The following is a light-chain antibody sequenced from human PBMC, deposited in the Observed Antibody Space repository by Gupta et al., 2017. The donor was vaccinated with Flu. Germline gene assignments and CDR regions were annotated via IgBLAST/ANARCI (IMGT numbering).Light chain of an antibody. V-gene: IGKV2-30*01. Sequence: VSTGSPAPIYCSTSQCRAYNAGNTILNWFQQRPGQSPRRLIYEATKRDSGIPDRFNGSGSGTDFTLKISSVEAEDFGVYYCKQCKHWPFTFGRGTKVEIK. CDR2: EAT. CDR1: QCRAYNAGNTI. CDR3: KQCKHWPFT. J-gene: IGKJ4*01.